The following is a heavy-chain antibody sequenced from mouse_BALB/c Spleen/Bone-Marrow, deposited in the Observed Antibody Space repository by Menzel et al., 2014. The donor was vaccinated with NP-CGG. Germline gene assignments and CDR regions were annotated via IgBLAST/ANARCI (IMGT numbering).Heavy chain of an antibody. CDR1: GFDFSRYW. Sequence: EVKLMESGGGLVQPGGSLKLSCAASGFDFSRYWVSWVRQAPGKGLDWIGEINPDSSTINYTPSLKDKFIISRDNAKNTLYLQMSKVRSEDTALYYCARLNYYGNLFVWGAGTTVTVSS. V-gene: IGHV4-1*02. CDR3: ARLNYYGNLFV. J-gene: IGHJ1*01. CDR2: INPDSSTI. D-gene: IGHD1-1*01.